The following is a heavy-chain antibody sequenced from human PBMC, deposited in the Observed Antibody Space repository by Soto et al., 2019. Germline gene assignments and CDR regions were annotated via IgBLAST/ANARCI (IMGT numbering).Heavy chain of an antibody. V-gene: IGHV3-23*01. J-gene: IGHJ4*02. CDR3: AKSSYYDFWSGYWGAETHFDY. CDR1: GFTFSSYA. CDR2: ISGSGGST. D-gene: IGHD3-3*01. Sequence: GGSLRLSCAASGFTFSSYAMSWVRQAPGKGLEWVSAISGSGGSTYYADSVKGRFTISRDNSKNTLYLQMNSLRAEDTAVYYCAKSSYYDFWSGYWGAETHFDYWGQGTLVTVSS.